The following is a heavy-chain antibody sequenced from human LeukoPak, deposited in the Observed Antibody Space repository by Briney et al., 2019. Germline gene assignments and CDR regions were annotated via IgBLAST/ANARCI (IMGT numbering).Heavy chain of an antibody. J-gene: IGHJ6*04. V-gene: IGHV3-49*04. Sequence: GGSLRLSCTASGFTFGDYAMSWVRQAPGKGLEWVGFIRSKAYGGTTEYAASVKGRFTISRDDSKSIAYLQMNSLKTEDTAVYYCTNGAGYSSSWYGTDYYYGMDVWGKGTTVTVSS. D-gene: IGHD6-13*01. CDR2: IRSKAYGGTT. CDR1: GFTFGDYA. CDR3: TNGAGYSSSWYGTDYYYGMDV.